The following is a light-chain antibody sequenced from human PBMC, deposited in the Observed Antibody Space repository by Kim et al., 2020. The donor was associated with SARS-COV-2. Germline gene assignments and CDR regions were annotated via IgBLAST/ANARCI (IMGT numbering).Light chain of an antibody. CDR2: EDN. CDR1: SGSISNNY. V-gene: IGLV6-57*03. CDR3: QSYDSSNHVV. Sequence: KTVTISCTRSSGSISNNYVQWYQQRPGRAPTTVISEDNQRPSGVPDRFSGSIDSSSNSASLTISGLKTEDEADYYCQSYDSSNHVVFGGGTQLTVL. J-gene: IGLJ7*01.